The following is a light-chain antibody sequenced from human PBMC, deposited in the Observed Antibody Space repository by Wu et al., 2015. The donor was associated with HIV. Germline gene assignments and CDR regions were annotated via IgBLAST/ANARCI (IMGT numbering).Light chain of an antibody. V-gene: IGKV3-15*01. Sequence: EIVMTQSPATLSVSPGDTATLSCRASQSVSSKLVWYQQRPGQAPRLLIYGASTRATDIPARFSGSGSGTEFTLNISSIQSEDFAVYYCQHYNNWQTFGRGPTVE. CDR2: GAS. J-gene: IGKJ1*01. CDR3: QHYNNWQT. CDR1: QSVSSK.